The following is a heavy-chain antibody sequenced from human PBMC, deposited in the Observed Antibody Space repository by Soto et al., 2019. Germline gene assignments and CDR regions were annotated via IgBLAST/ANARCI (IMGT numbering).Heavy chain of an antibody. Sequence: SETLSLTCTVSGGSMSSHYWTWLRQPPGKGLEWIGYISYSGSTYYNPSLKSRVTISADTSRNQFSLKLSSVIAADTAVYYCERADPDASVRYSGQGTLVTVSS. D-gene: IGHD3-10*02. CDR2: ISYSGST. CDR3: ERADPDASVRY. CDR1: GGSMSSHY. J-gene: IGHJ4*02. V-gene: IGHV4-59*11.